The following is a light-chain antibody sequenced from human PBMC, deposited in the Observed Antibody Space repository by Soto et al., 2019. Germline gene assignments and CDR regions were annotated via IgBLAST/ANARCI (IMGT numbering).Light chain of an antibody. CDR2: SAS. V-gene: IGKV3-20*01. CDR1: QTVSTSY. Sequence: EIVLTQSPGTLSLSPGERATLSCSASQTVSTSYLAWYQQRPGQAPRLLIYSASNRATGIPDRFSGSGSGTDFTLTISRLEPEDFAVYYCQQYGNSPFTFGPGTKVEIK. J-gene: IGKJ3*01. CDR3: QQYGNSPFT.